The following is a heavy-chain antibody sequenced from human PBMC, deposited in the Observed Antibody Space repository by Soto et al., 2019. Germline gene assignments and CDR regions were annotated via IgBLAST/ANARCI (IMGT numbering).Heavy chain of an antibody. CDR1: GFTFSSYA. Sequence: GGSLRLSCAASGFTFSSYAMSWVRQAPGKGLEWVSAISGSGGSTYYADSVKGRFTISRDNSKNTLYLQMNSLRAEDTAVYYCAKVKSPTIFGVVIIVPLFDYWGQGTLVTVSS. V-gene: IGHV3-23*01. J-gene: IGHJ4*02. CDR3: AKVKSPTIFGVVIIVPLFDY. D-gene: IGHD3-3*01. CDR2: ISGSGGST.